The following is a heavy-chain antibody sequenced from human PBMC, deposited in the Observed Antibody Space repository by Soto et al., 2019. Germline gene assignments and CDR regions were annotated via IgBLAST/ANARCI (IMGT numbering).Heavy chain of an antibody. J-gene: IGHJ3*01. CDR2: IKQDESEK. Sequence: EVQLVESGGGLVQPGGSLRLSCAASGFPLSSYWMTWVRQAPGKGLEWVANIKQDESEKNYVDSVKGRFTISRDNAKSSVYLQMNSLRVEDTATYYCARVGWRLASYVWGQGTMVSVSS. CDR3: ARVGWRLASYV. CDR1: GFPLSSYW. D-gene: IGHD3-3*01. V-gene: IGHV3-7*04.